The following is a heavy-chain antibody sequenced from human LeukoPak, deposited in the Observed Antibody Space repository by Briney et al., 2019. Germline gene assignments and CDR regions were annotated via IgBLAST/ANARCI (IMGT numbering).Heavy chain of an antibody. CDR1: GFTFSSYS. Sequence: TGGSLRLSCAASGFTFSSYSMNWVRQAPGKGLEWVSSISSSSSYIYYADSVKGRFTISRDNAKNTLYLQMNSLRAEDTAVYYCARGYYYGSGSYYPPDYWGQGTLVTVSS. CDR3: ARGYYYGSGSYYPPDY. D-gene: IGHD3-10*01. J-gene: IGHJ4*02. CDR2: ISSSSSYI. V-gene: IGHV3-21*04.